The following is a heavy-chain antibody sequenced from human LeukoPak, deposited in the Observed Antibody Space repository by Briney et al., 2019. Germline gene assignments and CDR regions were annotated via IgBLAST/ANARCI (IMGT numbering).Heavy chain of an antibody. CDR2: IKPDGSGK. CDR1: RFAFSNYW. CDR3: SSQPAGLDLDY. V-gene: IGHV3-7*01. Sequence: GGSLRLSCAASRFAFSNYWMTWVRQGPGKGLEWVANIKPDGSGKNYVDSVKGRFTISRDNAKNSLYLQMNSLRVEDTAVYYCSSQPAGLDLDYWSQGTLVTVSS. J-gene: IGHJ4*02. D-gene: IGHD2-2*01.